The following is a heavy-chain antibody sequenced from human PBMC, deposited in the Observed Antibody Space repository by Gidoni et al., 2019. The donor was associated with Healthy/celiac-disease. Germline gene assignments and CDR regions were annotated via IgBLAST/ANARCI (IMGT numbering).Heavy chain of an antibody. CDR1: GGSFSGYY. Sequence: QVQLQQWGAGLLKPSETLSLTCAVYGGSFSGYYWSWIRQPPGKGLEWIGEINHSGSTNYNPSLKSRVTISVDTSKNQFSLKLSSVTAADTAVYYCARVELSHDAFDIWGQGTMVTVSS. D-gene: IGHD3-16*02. CDR3: ARVELSHDAFDI. V-gene: IGHV4-34*01. J-gene: IGHJ3*02. CDR2: INHSGST.